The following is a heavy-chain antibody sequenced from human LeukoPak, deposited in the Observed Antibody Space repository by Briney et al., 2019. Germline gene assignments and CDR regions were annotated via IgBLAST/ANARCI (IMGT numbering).Heavy chain of an antibody. CDR1: GYTLTELS. Sequence: ALVKVSCKVSGYTLTELSMHWVRQAPGKGLEWMGSFDHGDGETIYAQKFQDRVTMTEDSSTDTAYMELSSLRSEDTAVYYCAAGGIYRLLDYWGQGTLVSVSP. CDR3: AAGGIYRLLDY. CDR2: FDHGDGET. J-gene: IGHJ4*02. V-gene: IGHV1-24*01. D-gene: IGHD2-8*02.